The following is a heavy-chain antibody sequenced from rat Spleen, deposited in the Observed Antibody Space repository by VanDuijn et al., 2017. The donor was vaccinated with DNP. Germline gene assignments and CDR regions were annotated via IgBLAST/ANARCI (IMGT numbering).Heavy chain of an antibody. J-gene: IGHJ3*01. CDR3: ASIVLGGDWFAY. V-gene: IGHV3-1*01. CDR1: GYSITSNY. D-gene: IGHD5-1*01. Sequence: EVQLQESGPGLVKPSQSLSLTCSVTGYSITSNYWGWIRKFPGNKMEWIGHISYSGSTSYNPSLKSRISITRDTSKNQFFLQLNSVTTEDTATYYCASIVLGGDWFAYWGQGTLVTVSS. CDR2: ISYSGST.